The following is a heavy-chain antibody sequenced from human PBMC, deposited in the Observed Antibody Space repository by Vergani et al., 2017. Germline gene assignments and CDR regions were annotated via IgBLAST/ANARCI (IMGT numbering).Heavy chain of an antibody. J-gene: IGHJ1*01. V-gene: IGHV4-59*01. CDR2: IYYSGST. Sequence: QVQLQESGPGLVKPSETLSLTCTVSGGSISSYYWSWIRQPPGKGLEWIGYIYYSGSTNYNPSLTSRVTISVETSKNQFSLKLSSVTAADTAVYYCARQGRRAGFQHWGQGTLVTVSS. D-gene: IGHD1-26*01. CDR3: ARQGRRAGFQH. CDR1: GGSISSYY.